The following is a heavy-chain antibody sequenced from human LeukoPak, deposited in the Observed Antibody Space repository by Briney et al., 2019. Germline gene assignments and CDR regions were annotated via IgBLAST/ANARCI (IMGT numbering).Heavy chain of an antibody. D-gene: IGHD4-17*01. CDR3: AREDYGEVNAFDI. CDR2: ISSSSSYI. CDR1: GFTFGSYS. V-gene: IGHV3-21*01. J-gene: IGHJ3*02. Sequence: GGSLRLSCAASGFTFGSYSMNWVRQAPGKGLEWVSSISSSSSYIYYADSVKGRFTISRDNAKNSLYLQMNSLRVEDTAVYYCAREDYGEVNAFDIWGQGTMVTVSS.